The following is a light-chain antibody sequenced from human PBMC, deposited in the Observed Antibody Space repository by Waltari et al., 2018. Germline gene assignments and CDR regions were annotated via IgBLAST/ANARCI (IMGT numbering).Light chain of an antibody. CDR1: APNIGAGFD. Sequence: QSVLTQPPSVPGAPGQRVTISCTGSAPNIGAGFDVHWYQQFPGAAPKLLIYGFTNRPFRVPERFSGSQSGTSPSLAITGLHAEDEADYYCQSYDFSMSALFGGGTKLTVL. CDR3: QSYDFSMSAL. J-gene: IGLJ3*02. V-gene: IGLV1-40*01. CDR2: GFT.